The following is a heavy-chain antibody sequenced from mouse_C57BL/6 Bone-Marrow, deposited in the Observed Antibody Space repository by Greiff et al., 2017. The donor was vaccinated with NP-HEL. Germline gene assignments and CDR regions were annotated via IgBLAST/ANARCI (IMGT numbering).Heavy chain of an antibody. CDR1: GYTFTSYW. V-gene: IGHV1-64*01. CDR2: IHPNSGST. J-gene: IGHJ2*01. D-gene: IGHD2-3*01. Sequence: QVQLQQPGAELVKPGASVKLSCKASGYTFTSYWMHWVKQRPGQGLEWIGMIHPNSGSTNYNEKFTSKATLTVDKSSSTAYMQLSSLTSEDSAVYYCARGTDLYDGYYGDYWGQGTTLTVSS. CDR3: ARGTDLYDGYYGDY.